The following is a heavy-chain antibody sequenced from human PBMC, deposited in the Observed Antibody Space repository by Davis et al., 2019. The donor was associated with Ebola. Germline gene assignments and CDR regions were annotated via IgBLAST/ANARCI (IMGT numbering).Heavy chain of an antibody. V-gene: IGHV5-51*01. D-gene: IGHD1-20*01. CDR1: GYSFTSHW. CDR3: AHLRRTITGMDDGFDI. Sequence: GESLKISCTGSGYSFTSHWIVWVRQMPGQGLEWMGIIFTGDSDTRYRPSFRGQVTISADKSIKTAFLQWSSLKASDTARYYCAHLRRTITGMDDGFDIWGQGTMVTVSS. J-gene: IGHJ3*02. CDR2: IFTGDSDT.